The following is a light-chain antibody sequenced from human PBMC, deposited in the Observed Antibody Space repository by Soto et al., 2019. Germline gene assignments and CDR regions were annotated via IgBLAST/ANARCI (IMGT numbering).Light chain of an antibody. CDR1: QSVSSCY. J-gene: IGKJ4*01. V-gene: IGKV3-20*01. CDR3: QQYGSPLT. Sequence: EIVLTQSPGTLSLSPGERATLSCRASQSVSSCYLAWYQQKPGQAPRLLIYGASSRATGIPDRFSGSGSGTDFTLTISRLEPEDFAVYYCQQYGSPLTFGGGTKVDIK. CDR2: GAS.